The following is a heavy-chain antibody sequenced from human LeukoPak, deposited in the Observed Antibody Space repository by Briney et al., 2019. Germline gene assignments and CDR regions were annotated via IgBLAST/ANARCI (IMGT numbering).Heavy chain of an antibody. CDR3: ARVEISSGWYVGATLDY. CDR1: GFPFGSYA. J-gene: IGHJ4*02. V-gene: IGHV3-69-1*02. D-gene: IGHD6-19*01. Sequence: GGSLRLSCAASGFPFGSYAMTWVRQAPGKGLESVSVITDGADTYYADSVKGRFTISRDNAKNSLYLQMNSLRAEDTAVYYCARVEISSGWYVGATLDYWGQGTLVTVSS. CDR2: ITDGADT.